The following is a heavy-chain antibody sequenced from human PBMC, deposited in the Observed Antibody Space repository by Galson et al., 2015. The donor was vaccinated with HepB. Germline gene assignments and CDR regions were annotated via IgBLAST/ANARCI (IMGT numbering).Heavy chain of an antibody. Sequence: CAISGDSVASNSAAWNWIRQSPSRGLEWLGRTYYRSKWYNDYAVSLKSRISIKFDTSKNQFSLQLNSVTPEDTALYFCARQYDRVRLAFDIWGQGTMVTVSS. CDR1: GDSVASNSAA. V-gene: IGHV6-1*01. CDR3: ARQYDRVRLAFDI. J-gene: IGHJ3*02. D-gene: IGHD1-1*01. CDR2: TYYRSKWYN.